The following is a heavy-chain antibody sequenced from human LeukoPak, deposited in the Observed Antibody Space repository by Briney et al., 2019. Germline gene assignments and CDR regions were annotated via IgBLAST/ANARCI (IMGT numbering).Heavy chain of an antibody. CDR2: ISGSGGST. CDR3: AKVVGSTSSGSWYFDL. CDR1: GFTFSSYA. Sequence: GGSLRLSCAASGFTFSSYAMSWVRQAPGKGLEWVSAISGSGGSTYYADSVKGRFTISRDNSKNTLYLQMNSLRAEDTAVYYCAKVVGSTSSGSWYFDLWGRGTLVTVSS. J-gene: IGHJ2*01. V-gene: IGHV3-23*01. D-gene: IGHD2-2*01.